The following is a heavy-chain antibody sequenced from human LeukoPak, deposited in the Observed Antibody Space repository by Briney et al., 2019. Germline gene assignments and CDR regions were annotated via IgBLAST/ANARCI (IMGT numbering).Heavy chain of an antibody. Sequence: PSETLSLNCAVSGGSISSSNWWSWVRQPPGKGLEWIGEIYHSGSTNYNPSLKSRVTISVDKSKNQFSLKLSSVTAADTAVYYCARRVVVITDYYYYYMDVWGKGTTVTVSS. CDR1: GGSISSSNW. CDR2: IYHSGST. CDR3: ARRVVVITDYYYYYMDV. J-gene: IGHJ6*03. V-gene: IGHV4-4*02. D-gene: IGHD3-22*01.